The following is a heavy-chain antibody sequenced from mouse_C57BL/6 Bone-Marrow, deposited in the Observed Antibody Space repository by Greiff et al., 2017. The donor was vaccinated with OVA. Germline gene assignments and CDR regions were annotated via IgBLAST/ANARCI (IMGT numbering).Heavy chain of an antibody. CDR3: ERAGYYCRIFLVYVDV. D-gene: IGHD1-1*01. CDR1: GYTFTDYY. Sequence: EVQLQESGPVLVKPGASVKMSCKASGYTFTDYYMNWVKQSHGKSLEWIGVINPYNGGTSYNQKFKGKATLTVDKSSSTAYMELNSLTSEDSAVFYCERAGYYCRIFLVYVDVWDREPTVPVSS. V-gene: IGHV1-19*01. CDR2: INPYNGGT. J-gene: IGHJ1*03.